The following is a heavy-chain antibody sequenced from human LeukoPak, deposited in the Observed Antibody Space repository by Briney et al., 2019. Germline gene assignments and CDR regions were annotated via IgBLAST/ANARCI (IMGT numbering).Heavy chain of an antibody. Sequence: ASVKVSCKASGGTFSSYAISWVRQAPGQGLEWMGGIIPIFATANYAQKFQGRVTITADESTSTAYMELSSLRSEDTAVYYCARGPITTRSHYDYWGQGTLVTVSS. CDR3: ARGPITTRSHYDY. CDR2: IIPIFATA. CDR1: GGTFSSYA. J-gene: IGHJ4*02. V-gene: IGHV1-69*13. D-gene: IGHD3-22*01.